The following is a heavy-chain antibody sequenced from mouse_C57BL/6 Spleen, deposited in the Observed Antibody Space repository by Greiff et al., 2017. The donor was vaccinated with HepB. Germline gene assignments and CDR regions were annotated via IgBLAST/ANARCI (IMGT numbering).Heavy chain of an antibody. CDR3: TRRGTVGYFDY. Sequence: EVQLVESGAGLVKPGGSLKLSCAASGFTFSSYAMSWVRQTPEKRLEWVAYISSGGDYIYYADTVKGRFTISRDNARNTLYLQMSSLKSEDTAMYYCTRRGTVGYFDYWGQGTTLTVSS. V-gene: IGHV5S21*01. CDR1: GFTFSSYA. D-gene: IGHD3-3*01. J-gene: IGHJ2*01. CDR2: ISSGGDYI.